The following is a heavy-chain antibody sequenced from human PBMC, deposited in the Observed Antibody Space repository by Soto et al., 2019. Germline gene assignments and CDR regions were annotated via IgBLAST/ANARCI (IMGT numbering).Heavy chain of an antibody. CDR2: IIPYLGVI. Sequence: QVPLVQSGAEVKKPGSSVKVSCKASGGSFSKYSISWIRQAPGQGLEWMGRIIPYLGVITYAQKFKGRVTISADEFTGTGHMELNSLGSEDTATYVCASGSAPDVDYWGQGSLITVS. CDR1: GGSFSKYS. J-gene: IGHJ4*02. CDR3: ASGSAPDVDY. D-gene: IGHD3-10*01. V-gene: IGHV1-69*02.